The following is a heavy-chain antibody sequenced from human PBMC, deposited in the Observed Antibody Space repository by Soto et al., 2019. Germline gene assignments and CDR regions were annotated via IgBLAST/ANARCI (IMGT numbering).Heavy chain of an antibody. CDR2: ISTDNGNT. V-gene: IGHV1-18*01. D-gene: IGHD2-21*01. Sequence: QVHLVQSGAEVRKPGASVKVSCKASGYSFTSYGISWVRQAPGQGLEWMGWISTDNGNTNYAHNLQGRVTMTIDPSTSTAYMELGSLGSDDTAVYYCAXXXPDTSLFFYCDGMDVWGQGTTGTVSS. CDR1: GYSFTSYG. J-gene: IGHJ6*02. CDR3: AXXXPDTSLFFYCDGMDV.